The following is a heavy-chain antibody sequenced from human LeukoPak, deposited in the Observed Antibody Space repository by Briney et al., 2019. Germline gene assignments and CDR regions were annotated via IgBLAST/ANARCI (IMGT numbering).Heavy chain of an antibody. CDR1: GFTVSSNY. J-gene: IGHJ4*02. Sequence: GGSLRLSCAASGFTVSSNYMSWVRQAPGKGLEWVSVIYSGGSTYYADSVKGRFTISRDNSKNTLYLQMNSPRAEDTAVYYCARDLPNYYGSGSEETDYWGQGTLVTVSS. CDR2: IYSGGST. D-gene: IGHD3-10*01. V-gene: IGHV3-66*01. CDR3: ARDLPNYYGSGSEETDY.